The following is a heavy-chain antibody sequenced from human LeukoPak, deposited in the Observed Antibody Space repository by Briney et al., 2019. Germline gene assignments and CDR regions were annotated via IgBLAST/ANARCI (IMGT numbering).Heavy chain of an antibody. V-gene: IGHV4-59*08. CDR2: IYHSGST. CDR3: ARQRLRFDP. D-gene: IGHD4-11*01. J-gene: IGHJ5*02. CDR1: GASISSYY. Sequence: SETLSLTCPVSGASISSYYWSWIRQPPGKGLEWIGYIYHSGSTKYNPSLKSRVAISVDTSKNQFSLKLNSVTAADTAVYYCARQRLRFDPWGQGTLVTVSS.